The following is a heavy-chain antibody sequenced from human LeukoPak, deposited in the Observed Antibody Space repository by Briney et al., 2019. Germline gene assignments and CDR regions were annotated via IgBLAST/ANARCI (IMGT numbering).Heavy chain of an antibody. J-gene: IGHJ3*02. CDR1: GYSISSGYY. CDR3: AVNSYAKDAFDI. D-gene: IGHD5-18*01. CDR2: IYHSGST. V-gene: IGHV4-38-2*01. Sequence: SETLSLTCAVSGYSISSGYYWGWVRQPPGKGLEWTGSIYHSGSTYYNPSLKSRVTISVDTSKNQFSLKLSSVTAADTAVYYCAVNSYAKDAFDIWGQGTMVTVSS.